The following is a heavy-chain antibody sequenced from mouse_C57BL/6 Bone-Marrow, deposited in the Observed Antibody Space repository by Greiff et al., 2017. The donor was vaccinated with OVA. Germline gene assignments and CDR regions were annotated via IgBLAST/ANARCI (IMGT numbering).Heavy chain of an antibody. CDR3: TRCYYGSSSFAY. Sequence: QVQLQQSGAELVRPGASVTLSCKASGYTFTDYEMHWVKQTPVHGLEWIGAIDPETGGTAYNQKFKGKAILTADKSSSTAYMELRSLTSEDSAVYYCTRCYYGSSSFAYWGQGTLVTVSA. J-gene: IGHJ3*01. D-gene: IGHD1-1*01. CDR2: IDPETGGT. CDR1: GYTFTDYE. V-gene: IGHV1-15*01.